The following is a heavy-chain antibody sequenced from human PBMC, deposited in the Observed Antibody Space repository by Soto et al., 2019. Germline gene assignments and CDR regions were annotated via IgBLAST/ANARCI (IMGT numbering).Heavy chain of an antibody. Sequence: GGSLRLSCAASGFTFSNYGMYWVRQAPGKGLEWVAFISYDGSSKFYADPMKGRHTISRDNSKNTLYLQINSLRAEDTVVYYFVKGIGNYWALDYRGQGTLVTVSS. V-gene: IGHV3-30*18. CDR3: VKGIGNYWALDY. CDR2: ISYDGSSK. J-gene: IGHJ4*02. D-gene: IGHD1-26*01. CDR1: GFTFSNYG.